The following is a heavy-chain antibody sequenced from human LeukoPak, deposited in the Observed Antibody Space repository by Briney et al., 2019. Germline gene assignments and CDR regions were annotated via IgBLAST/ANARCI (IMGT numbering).Heavy chain of an antibody. CDR2: INHSGSA. J-gene: IGHJ4*02. Sequence: PSETLSLTCAVYGGSFSGYYWSWIRQPPGKGLEWIGEINHSGSANYNPSLKSRVTISVGTSKNQFSLKLSSVTAADTAVYYCASEGYCSGGSCYSSGWGQGTLVTVSS. D-gene: IGHD2-15*01. CDR1: GGSFSGYY. CDR3: ASEGYCSGGSCYSSG. V-gene: IGHV4-34*01.